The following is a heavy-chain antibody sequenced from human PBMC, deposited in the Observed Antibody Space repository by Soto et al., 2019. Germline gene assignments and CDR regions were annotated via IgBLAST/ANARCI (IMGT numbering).Heavy chain of an antibody. CDR2: ISAYNGNT. CDR1: GYTFTSYG. J-gene: IGHJ5*02. D-gene: IGHD2-2*01. Sequence: ASVKVSCKASGYTFTSYGISWVRQAPGQGLEWMGWISAYNGNTNYAQKLQGRVTMTTDTSTSTAYMELRSLRSDDTAVYYCARDTLEPIVVVPAAMGGWFDPWGQGTLVTVSS. CDR3: ARDTLEPIVVVPAAMGGWFDP. V-gene: IGHV1-18*01.